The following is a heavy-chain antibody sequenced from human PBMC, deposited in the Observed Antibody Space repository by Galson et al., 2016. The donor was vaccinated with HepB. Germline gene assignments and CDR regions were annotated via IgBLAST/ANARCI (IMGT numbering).Heavy chain of an antibody. D-gene: IGHD3-10*01. J-gene: IGHJ4*02. CDR1: GFTFSTYA. CDR2: ISDSGGST. CDR3: AKSIVRGVTDSF. Sequence: SLRLSCAASGFTFSTYAMSWVRQAPGKGLEWVSAISDSGGSTYYADSVKGRFTISRDNSKNMLYLLMNSLRAEDTAVYSCAKSIVRGVTDSFWGQGTLVTVSS. V-gene: IGHV3-23*01.